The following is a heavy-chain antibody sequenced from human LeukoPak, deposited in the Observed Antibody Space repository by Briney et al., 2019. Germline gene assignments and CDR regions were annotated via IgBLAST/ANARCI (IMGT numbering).Heavy chain of an antibody. V-gene: IGHV3-48*01. CDR3: AIDPNWGVDY. Sequence: GGSLRLSCAASGFTFSSYSMNWVRQAPGKGLEWVSYISSSSSTIYYADSVKGRFTISRDNSKNTLYLQMNSLRAEDTAVYYCAIDPNWGVDYWGQGVLVTVSS. CDR2: ISSSSSTI. CDR1: GFTFSSYS. D-gene: IGHD7-27*01. J-gene: IGHJ4*02.